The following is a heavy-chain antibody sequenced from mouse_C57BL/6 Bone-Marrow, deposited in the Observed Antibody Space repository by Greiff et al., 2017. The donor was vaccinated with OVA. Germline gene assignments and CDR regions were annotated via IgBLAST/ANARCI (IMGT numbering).Heavy chain of an antibody. CDR2: IHPNSGST. V-gene: IGHV1-64*01. CDR3: ARGDYYGSRIAMDY. J-gene: IGHJ4*01. CDR1: GYTFTSYW. D-gene: IGHD1-1*01. Sequence: QVQLQQPGAELVKPGASVKLSCKASGYTFTSYWMHWVKQRPGQGLEWIGMIHPNSGSTNYNEKFKSKATLTVDKSSSTAYMQLSSLTSEDSAVYYCARGDYYGSRIAMDYWGQGTSVTVSS.